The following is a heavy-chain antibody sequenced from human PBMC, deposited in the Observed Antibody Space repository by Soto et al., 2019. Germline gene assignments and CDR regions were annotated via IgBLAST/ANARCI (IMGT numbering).Heavy chain of an antibody. Sequence: SVKVSCRASSYTFTIYCIRWGREAPVQGLEWMGWISAYNGNTNYAQKLQGRVTMTTDTSTSTAYMELRSLRSDDTAVYYCAREPAVAANSFDYWGQGTLVTVSS. J-gene: IGHJ4*02. D-gene: IGHD6-19*01. V-gene: IGHV1-18*04. CDR3: AREPAVAANSFDY. CDR1: SYTFTIYC. CDR2: ISAYNGNT.